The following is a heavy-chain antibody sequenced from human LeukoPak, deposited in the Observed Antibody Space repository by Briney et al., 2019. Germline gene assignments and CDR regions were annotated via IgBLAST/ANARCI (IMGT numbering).Heavy chain of an antibody. CDR2: INHSGST. D-gene: IGHD4-17*01. CDR1: GGSFSGYY. CDR3: ARGLRSWAYGPKANYFDY. Sequence: SETLSLTCAVYGGSFSGYYWSWIRQPPGKGLEWIGEINHSGSTNYNPSLKSRVTISVDTSKNQFSLKLSSVTAADTAVYYCARGLRSWAYGPKANYFDYWGQGTLVTVSS. V-gene: IGHV4-34*01. J-gene: IGHJ4*02.